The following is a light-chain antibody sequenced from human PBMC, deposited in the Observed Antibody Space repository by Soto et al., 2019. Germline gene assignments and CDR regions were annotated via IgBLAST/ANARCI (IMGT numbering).Light chain of an antibody. Sequence: QSVLTQPPSASGSPGQSVTIPCTGTSSDVGGYDYVSWYQQHPGKAPKLMIYEVTIRPSGVSDRFSGSKSGNTASLTVSGLQAEDEADYYCSSYTGGNPSYVFGTGTKV. V-gene: IGLV2-8*01. J-gene: IGLJ1*01. CDR3: SSYTGGNPSYV. CDR2: EVT. CDR1: SSDVGGYDY.